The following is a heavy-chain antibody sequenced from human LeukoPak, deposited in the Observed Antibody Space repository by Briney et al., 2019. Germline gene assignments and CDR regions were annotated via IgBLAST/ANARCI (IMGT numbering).Heavy chain of an antibody. J-gene: IGHJ3*02. CDR2: VYGGGAT. CDR1: RFTVSTNY. V-gene: IGHV3-53*01. CDR3: ARDSPTFDI. Sequence: GGSLRLSCAASRFTVSTNYMTWVRQAPGKGLEWVSVVYGGGATYYADSVKGRFTISRDNSKNTLYLQMNSLRAEDTAIYYCARDSPTFDIWGQGTMVTVSS.